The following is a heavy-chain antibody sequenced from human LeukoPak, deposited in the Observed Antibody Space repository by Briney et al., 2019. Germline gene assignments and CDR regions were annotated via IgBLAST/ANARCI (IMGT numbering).Heavy chain of an antibody. CDR2: INHSGST. CDR3: AIGLRKYSSSSSPVY. J-gene: IGHJ4*02. CDR1: GGSFSGYY. V-gene: IGHV4-34*01. Sequence: PSETLSLTCAVYGGSFSGYYWSWIRQPPGKGLEWIGGINHSGSTNYNPSLKGRGTKSVGTSKNQFSLKLSSVTAADTAVYYFAIGLRKYSSSSSPVYWGQGTLVTVSS. D-gene: IGHD6-6*01.